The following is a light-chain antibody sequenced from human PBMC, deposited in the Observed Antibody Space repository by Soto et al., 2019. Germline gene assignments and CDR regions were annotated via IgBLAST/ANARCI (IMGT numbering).Light chain of an antibody. CDR2: SND. CDR1: SSNIGTNT. J-gene: IGLJ2*01. Sequence: QSVLTQPPSASGTPGQGVTISCSGSSSNIGTNTVNWYKQLPGTAPKLLIYSNDLRPSGVPDRFSGSKSGTSASLAISGLQSEDEADYYCEACDDSRYGAVVGGGTKLAVL. V-gene: IGLV1-44*01. CDR3: EACDDSRYGAV.